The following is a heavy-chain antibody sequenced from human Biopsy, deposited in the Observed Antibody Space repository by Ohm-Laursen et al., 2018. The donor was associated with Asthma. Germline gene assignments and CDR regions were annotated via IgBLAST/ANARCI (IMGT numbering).Heavy chain of an antibody. CDR1: RFTYE. D-gene: IGHD6-19*01. Sequence: SLRLSCTASRFTYEMHWVRQAPGKGLEWVAVISYDGSSIYYADSVKGRFTISRDNSKNTLSLQMNSLTAEDTAVYYCAREGMAGTHIEDWGQGTLVTVSS. J-gene: IGHJ4*02. CDR2: ISYDGSSI. CDR3: AREGMAGTHIED. V-gene: IGHV3-30-3*01.